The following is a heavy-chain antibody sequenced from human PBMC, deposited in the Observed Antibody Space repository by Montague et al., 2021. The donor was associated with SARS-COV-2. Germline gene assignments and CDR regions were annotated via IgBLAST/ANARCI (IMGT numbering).Heavy chain of an antibody. CDR3: TRDYRSIVGDGLDI. D-gene: IGHD3-16*02. CDR1: GFTFSNYD. Sequence: SLRLSCPASGFTFSNYDMNWVRQAPGKGPEWISYISTSAYTTTYAGSVKGRFTISRDNGKNSLYLQMNSQRVEDTAVYYCTRDYRSIVGDGLDIWGQGTKVTVSS. CDR2: ISTSAYTT. V-gene: IGHV3-48*03. J-gene: IGHJ3*02.